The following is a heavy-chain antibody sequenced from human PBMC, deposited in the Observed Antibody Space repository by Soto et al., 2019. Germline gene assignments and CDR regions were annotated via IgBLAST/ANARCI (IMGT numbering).Heavy chain of an antibody. CDR3: ERLGYCGGDCYLVPYYYYGMDV. J-gene: IGHJ6*02. V-gene: IGHV1-69*01. CDR2: IIPIFGTA. D-gene: IGHD2-21*02. Sequence: QVQLVQSGAEVKKPGSSVKVSCKASGGTFSSYAISWVRQAPGQGLEWMGGIIPIFGTANYAQKFQGRVTITADESTSTAYMELSSLRSEDTAVYYCERLGYCGGDCYLVPYYYYGMDVWGQGTTVTVSS. CDR1: GGTFSSYA.